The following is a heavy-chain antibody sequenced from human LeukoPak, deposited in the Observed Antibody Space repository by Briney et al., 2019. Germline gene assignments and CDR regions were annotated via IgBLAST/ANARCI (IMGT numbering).Heavy chain of an antibody. CDR2: IYVTGN. J-gene: IGHJ6*03. Sequence: SETLTLTCTVSGGPIGTYYWSWVRQSPGKGLEWIGYIYVTGNRYNPYLQSRVTSSLDTSRNQFFLKMGSVTAAGTAVYECARHIGGGIEDMDVWGKGTKVTVSS. CDR1: GGPIGTYY. CDR3: ARHIGGGIEDMDV. D-gene: IGHD3-16*02. V-gene: IGHV4-4*09.